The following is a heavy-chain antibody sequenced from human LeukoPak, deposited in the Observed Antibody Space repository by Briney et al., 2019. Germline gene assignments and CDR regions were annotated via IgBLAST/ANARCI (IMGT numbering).Heavy chain of an antibody. D-gene: IGHD3-16*02. CDR2: ISSSGGST. Sequence: GGSLRLSCAASGFTFSNYAMSWVRQAPGEGLEGVSSISSSGGSTYYADSVKGRFTISRDNSENTLFLHMNSLRAEDTAVYYCAKRERGLSYQDAFDTWGQGTLVTVSS. CDR1: GFTFSNYA. J-gene: IGHJ3*02. CDR3: AKRERGLSYQDAFDT. V-gene: IGHV3-23*01.